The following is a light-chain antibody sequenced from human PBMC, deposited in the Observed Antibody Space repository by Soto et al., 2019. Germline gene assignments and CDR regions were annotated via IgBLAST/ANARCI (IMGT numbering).Light chain of an antibody. CDR3: QQANNFPIT. CDR2: AAS. Sequence: DIQLTQSPSSVSASVGDRVTITCRASQGVSSWLDWYQQRPGKAPKLLISAASTLQGGVPSRFSGSGSGTDFTLTISSLQPEDFATYYCQQANNFPITFGQGTRLDIK. CDR1: QGVSSW. J-gene: IGKJ5*01. V-gene: IGKV1-12*01.